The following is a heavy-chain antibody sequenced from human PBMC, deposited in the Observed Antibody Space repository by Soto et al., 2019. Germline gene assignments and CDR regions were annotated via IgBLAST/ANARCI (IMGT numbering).Heavy chain of an antibody. J-gene: IGHJ4*02. V-gene: IGHV1-3*01. CDR3: ARDLGGWPDY. Sequence: ASVKVSCKASGYTFTSYAMHWVRQAPGQRLEWMGWINAGNGNTKYSRKFQGRVAITRDTSASTAYMELSSLRSEDTAVYYCARDLGGWPDYWGQGTLVTVSS. D-gene: IGHD2-15*01. CDR2: INAGNGNT. CDR1: GYTFTSYA.